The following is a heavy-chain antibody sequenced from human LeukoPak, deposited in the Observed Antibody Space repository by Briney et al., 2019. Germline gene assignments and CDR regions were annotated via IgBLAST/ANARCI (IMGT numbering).Heavy chain of an antibody. V-gene: IGHV3-66*01. CDR3: VYGDFVRTVNYFDY. J-gene: IGHJ4*02. Sequence: GGSLRLSCAASGFTFSDYYMSWVRQAPGKGLEWVSVIYSGGNTYYADFVKGRFTISRDTFKNSLFLQMTSLRAEDTALYFCVYGDFVRTVNYFDYWGQGTLVTVSS. CDR2: IYSGGNT. D-gene: IGHD4-17*01. CDR1: GFTFSDYY.